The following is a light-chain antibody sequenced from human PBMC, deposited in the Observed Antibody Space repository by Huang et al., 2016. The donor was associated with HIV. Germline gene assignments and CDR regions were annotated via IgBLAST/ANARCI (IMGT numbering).Light chain of an antibody. V-gene: IGKV1-NL1*01. CDR2: AAS. Sequence: DIQLTQSPSSLSASVGDRVTITCRTSPGIRNSLAWYQQKPGKAPKLLRYAASRLESGVPSRFSGSGSGTDYTLTISSLQPEDFATYYCQQYYSTPRTFGQGTKLEIK. CDR3: QQYYSTPRT. CDR1: PGIRNS. J-gene: IGKJ2*01.